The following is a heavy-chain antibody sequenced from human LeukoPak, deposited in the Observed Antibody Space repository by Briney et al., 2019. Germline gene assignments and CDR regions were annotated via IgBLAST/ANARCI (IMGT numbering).Heavy chain of an antibody. J-gene: IGHJ4*02. CDR2: IKQDGSEK. CDR3: ARDNSHDFWSGYLDY. Sequence: PGGSLRLSCAASGFTFSSYWMSWVRQAPGKGLEWVAHIKQDGSEKYYVDSVKGRFTISRDNAKNSLYLQMNSLRAEDTAVYYCARDNSHDFWSGYLDYWGQGTLVTVAS. CDR1: GFTFSSYW. D-gene: IGHD3-3*01. V-gene: IGHV3-7*01.